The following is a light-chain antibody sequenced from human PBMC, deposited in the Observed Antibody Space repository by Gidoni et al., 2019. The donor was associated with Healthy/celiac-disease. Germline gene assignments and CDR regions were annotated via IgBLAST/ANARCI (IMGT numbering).Light chain of an antibody. CDR2: AAS. CDR1: QSISSY. Sequence: DIHMTQSPSSLSASVGDRVTITCRASQSISSYLNWYQQKQGKATKLLIYAASSLQSGVPSRFSGSGSGTDFTLTISSLQPEDFATYYCQQSYSTLGTFGQGTKVEIK. J-gene: IGKJ1*01. CDR3: QQSYSTLGT. V-gene: IGKV1-39*01.